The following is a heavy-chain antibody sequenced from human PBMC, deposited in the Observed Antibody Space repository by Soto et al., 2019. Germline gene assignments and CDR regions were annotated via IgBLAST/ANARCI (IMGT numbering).Heavy chain of an antibody. CDR2: ISAYNGNT. J-gene: IGHJ6*02. CDR1: GYTSTSYG. V-gene: IGHV1-18*01. Sequence: GASVKVSCKASGYTSTSYGISWVRQAPGQGLEWMGWISAYNGNTNYAQKFQGWVTMTRDTSISTAYMELSRLRSDDTAVYYCAREVRMEYPRKTTDGMDVWGQGTTVTVSS. CDR3: AREVRMEYPRKTTDGMDV. D-gene: IGHD2-2*01.